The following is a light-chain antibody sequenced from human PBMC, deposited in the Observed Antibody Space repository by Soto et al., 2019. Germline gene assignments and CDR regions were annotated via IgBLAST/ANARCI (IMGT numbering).Light chain of an antibody. J-gene: IGLJ2*01. CDR3: SSYTSSSTPV. CDR2: DVS. V-gene: IGLV2-14*01. CDR1: SSDVGGYNY. Sequence: QSALTQPASVSGSPGQSITISCTGTSSDVGGYNYVSWYQQHPGKAPKLMIYDVSNRPSGVSNRFSGSKSGNTASLTISGLQAKDEAAYYCSSYTSSSTPVFGGGTQLTVL.